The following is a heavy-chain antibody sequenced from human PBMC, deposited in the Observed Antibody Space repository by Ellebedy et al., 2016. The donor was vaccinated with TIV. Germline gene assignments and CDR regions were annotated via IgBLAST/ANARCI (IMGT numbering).Heavy chain of an antibody. CDR2: IRSKAYGGTT. J-gene: IGHJ4*02. V-gene: IGHV3-49*03. CDR1: GFTFGDYA. Sequence: PGGSLRLSCTASGFTFGDYAMSWFRQAPGKGLEWVGFIRSKAYGGTTEYAASVKGRFTISRDDSKSIAYLQMNSLKTEDTAVYYCTRVWYDYVWGSYRSISPLYYFDYWGQGTLVTVSS. D-gene: IGHD3-16*02. CDR3: TRVWYDYVWGSYRSISPLYYFDY.